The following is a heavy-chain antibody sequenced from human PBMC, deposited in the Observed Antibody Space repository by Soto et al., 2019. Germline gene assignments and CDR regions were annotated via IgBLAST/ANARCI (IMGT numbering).Heavy chain of an antibody. Sequence: LRLSCAASGFTFNIYGMHWVRQAPDKGLEWVALISYDGSNQYYADSVKGRFTISRDNSKSTLFLQMNSLRADDTAVYYCAKDQASGQGSFDSWGQGTLVTVSS. CDR1: GFTFNIYG. J-gene: IGHJ4*02. CDR2: ISYDGSNQ. V-gene: IGHV3-30*18. CDR3: AKDQASGQGSFDS.